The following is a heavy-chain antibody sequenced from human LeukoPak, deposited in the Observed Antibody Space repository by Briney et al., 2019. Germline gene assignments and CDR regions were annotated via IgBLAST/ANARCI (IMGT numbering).Heavy chain of an antibody. V-gene: IGHV3-7*01. Sequence: GGSLRLSCAASGFTFSSYAMSWVRQAPGKGLEWVANIKQDGSEKYYVDSVKGRFTISRDNAKNSLYLQMNSLRAEDTAVYYCARDPGSSWYPDAFDIWGQGTMVTVSS. CDR1: GFTFSSYA. J-gene: IGHJ3*02. D-gene: IGHD6-13*01. CDR3: ARDPGSSWYPDAFDI. CDR2: IKQDGSEK.